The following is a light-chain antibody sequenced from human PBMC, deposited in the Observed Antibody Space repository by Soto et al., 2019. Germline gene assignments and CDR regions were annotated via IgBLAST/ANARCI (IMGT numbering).Light chain of an antibody. CDR1: QSVSGW. Sequence: DIQMTQSPSTLSASVGDTVTVTCRASQSVSGWLAWYQQKPGKAPKLLIYKASSLESGVPSRFSGSGSGTEFTLTISSLQPDDFATYYCQQYNIYSITFGQGTRLEIK. V-gene: IGKV1-5*03. J-gene: IGKJ5*01. CDR2: KAS. CDR3: QQYNIYSIT.